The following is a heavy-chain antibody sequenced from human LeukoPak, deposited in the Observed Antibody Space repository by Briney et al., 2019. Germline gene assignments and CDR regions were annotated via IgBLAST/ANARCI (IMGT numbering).Heavy chain of an antibody. J-gene: IGHJ4*02. Sequence: SETLSLTCTVSGGSISSSSYSWGWIRQPPGKGLEWIGSIYYSGSTYYNPSLKSRVTISVDTSKNQFSLKLSSVTAADTAVYYCARLGTSWFFDYWGQGTLVTVSS. CDR3: ARLGTSWFFDY. CDR2: IYYSGST. CDR1: GGSISSSSYS. D-gene: IGHD2-2*01. V-gene: IGHV4-39*07.